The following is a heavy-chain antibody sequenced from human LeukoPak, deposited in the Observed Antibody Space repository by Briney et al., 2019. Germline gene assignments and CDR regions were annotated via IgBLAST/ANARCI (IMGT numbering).Heavy chain of an antibody. CDR2: IYYSGST. Sequence: SETLSLTCTVSGGSIRSYYWSWIRQPPGKGLQWIGYIYYSGSTSYNPSLKSRVTISVVTSKNQFSLKLRSVTAADTAVYYCARADYSSTWSHDYYYMDVWGKGTTVTVSS. D-gene: IGHD6-13*01. V-gene: IGHV4-59*08. J-gene: IGHJ6*03. CDR1: GGSIRSYY. CDR3: ARADYSSTWSHDYYYMDV.